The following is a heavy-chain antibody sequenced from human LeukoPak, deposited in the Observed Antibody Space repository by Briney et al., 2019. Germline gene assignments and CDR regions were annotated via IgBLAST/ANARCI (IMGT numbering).Heavy chain of an antibody. CDR2: IYYSGST. Sequence: SETLSLTCTVSGGSISSYYWSWIRQPPGKGLEWIGYIYYSGSTNYNPSLKSRVTISVGTSKNQFSLKLSSVTAADTAVYYCARAGRSIAAAGTKGMDVWGQGTTVTVSS. CDR1: GGSISSYY. D-gene: IGHD6-13*01. CDR3: ARAGRSIAAAGTKGMDV. J-gene: IGHJ6*02. V-gene: IGHV4-59*08.